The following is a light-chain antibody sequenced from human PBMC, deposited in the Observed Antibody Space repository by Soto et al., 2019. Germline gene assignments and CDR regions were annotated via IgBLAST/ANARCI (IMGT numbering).Light chain of an antibody. V-gene: IGLV2-23*02. J-gene: IGLJ3*02. Sequence: QSALTQPASVSGSPGQSITISCTGTSSDVGSYDLVSWYQQHPGKAPKLIIYGVNKRPSGLSIRFSVSRSGNTASLTISGLQAEDEADYYCGSHTRSDTWVFGGGTKVTVL. CDR1: SSDVGSYDL. CDR2: GVN. CDR3: GSHTRSDTWV.